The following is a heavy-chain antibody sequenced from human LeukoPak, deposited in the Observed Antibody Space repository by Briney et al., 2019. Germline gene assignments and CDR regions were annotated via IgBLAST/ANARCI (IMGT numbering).Heavy chain of an antibody. D-gene: IGHD2-2*01. V-gene: IGHV4-34*01. J-gene: IGHJ6*02. CDR1: GRSFSDYF. Sequence: SETLSLTCAVYGRSFSDYFWGWIRQPPGKGLEWIGEINHSGRTYYNPSLKSRVTISVDTSKNQFSLNLSSVIAADTAVYYCARDVVVVPAAIHYGMDVWGQGTTVTVSS. CDR2: INHSGRT. CDR3: ARDVVVVPAAIHYGMDV.